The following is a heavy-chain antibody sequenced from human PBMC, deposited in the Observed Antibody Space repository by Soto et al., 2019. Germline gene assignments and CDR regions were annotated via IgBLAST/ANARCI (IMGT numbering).Heavy chain of an antibody. Sequence: QVPLQESGPGLVKPSQTLSLTCTVSGGSISSGGYYWSWIRQHPGKGLEWIGYIYYSGSTYYNPSLKSRVTISVDTSKNQFSLKLSSVTAADTAVYYCAREFGSSWYRGYAFDIWGQGTMVTVSS. CDR1: GGSISSGGYY. CDR2: IYYSGST. CDR3: AREFGSSWYRGYAFDI. V-gene: IGHV4-31*03. J-gene: IGHJ3*02. D-gene: IGHD6-13*01.